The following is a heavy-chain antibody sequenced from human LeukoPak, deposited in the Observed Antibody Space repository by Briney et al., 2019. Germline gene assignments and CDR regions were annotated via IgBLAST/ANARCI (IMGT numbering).Heavy chain of an antibody. CDR3: ARVLGTAMVPYFDY. Sequence: SETLSLTCTVSGGSISSYYWSWIRQPPGKGLEWIRYIYYSGSTNYNPSLKSRVTISVDTSKNQFSLKLSSVTAADTAVYYCARVLGTAMVPYFDYWGQGTLVTVSS. V-gene: IGHV4-59*01. J-gene: IGHJ4*02. CDR2: IYYSGST. CDR1: GGSISSYY. D-gene: IGHD5-18*01.